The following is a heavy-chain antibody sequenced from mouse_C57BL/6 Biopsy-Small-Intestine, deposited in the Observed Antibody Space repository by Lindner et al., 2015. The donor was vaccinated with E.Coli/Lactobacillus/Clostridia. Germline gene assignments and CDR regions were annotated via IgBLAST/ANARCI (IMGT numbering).Heavy chain of an antibody. CDR1: GYTFRDYG. CDR3: ARDLDGRRWYAWMDP. CDR2: ISNDNGNI. Sequence: SVKVSCKASGYTFRDYGINWVRQAPGQGLEWMGWISNDNGNINYARNFVGRITMTTDPSTSTAYMELGGLRSDDTAMYYCARDLDGRRWYAWMDPWGQGTLVTVSS. J-gene: IGHJ3*01. V-gene: IGHV1-79*01. D-gene: IGHD1-1*02.